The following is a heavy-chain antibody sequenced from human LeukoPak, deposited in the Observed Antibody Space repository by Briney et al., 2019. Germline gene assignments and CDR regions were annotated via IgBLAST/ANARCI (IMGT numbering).Heavy chain of an antibody. CDR3: ARRTRIAVAGVFDY. Sequence: SETLSLTCTVSGGSISSGGYYWSWIRQHPGKGLEWIGYIYYSGSTYYNPSLKSRVTISVDTSKNQFSLKLSSVTAADTAVYYCARRTRIAVAGVFDYWGQGTLVTVSS. V-gene: IGHV4-31*03. CDR1: GGSISSGGYY. D-gene: IGHD6-19*01. J-gene: IGHJ4*02. CDR2: IYYSGST.